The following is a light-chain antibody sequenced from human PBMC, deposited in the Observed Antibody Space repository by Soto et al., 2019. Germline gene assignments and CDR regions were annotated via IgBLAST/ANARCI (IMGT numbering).Light chain of an antibody. Sequence: DIVMTQSPCTLSVSAGDRATLSCRAGQSVSSNLACYQQKPGQAPRLLISDASTRATGIPARFSGSGSGTEFTLTVSSLQSEDIAVYFCQQRNNWPPITFGQGTRLEIK. CDR3: QQRNNWPPIT. CDR2: DAS. V-gene: IGKV3-15*01. CDR1: QSVSSN. J-gene: IGKJ5*01.